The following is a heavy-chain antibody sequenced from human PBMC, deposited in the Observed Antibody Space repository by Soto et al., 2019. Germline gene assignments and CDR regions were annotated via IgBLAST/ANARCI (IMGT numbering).Heavy chain of an antibody. J-gene: IGHJ4*02. D-gene: IGHD3-16*02. V-gene: IGHV1-69*02. CDR1: GGTFSTYT. CDR3: AIGFVNEIDY. Sequence: QVQLVQSGAQVKKPGSSVKVSCKASGGTFSTYTFTWVRQAPGQGLEWMGRTIPMLGVANYVQKLQGRITSTTDKSRTTTYMELSSLTSEDTAIYYCAIGFVNEIDYWGQGTLVSVSS. CDR2: TIPMLGVA.